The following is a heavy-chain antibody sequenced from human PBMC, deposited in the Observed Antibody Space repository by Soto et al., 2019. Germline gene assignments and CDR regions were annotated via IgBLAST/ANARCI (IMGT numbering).Heavy chain of an antibody. V-gene: IGHV3-30*18. CDR3: AKDQTHAFDI. Sequence: QVQLVESGGGVVQPGRSLRLSCAASGFTFSTYGRYWVRQAPGKGLEWVAVISDDGNSKYYADSVKGRFTISRDNSKNTVYLQMNSLRLEDTAVYYCAKDQTHAFDIWGQGTMVTVSS. CDR1: GFTFSTYG. J-gene: IGHJ3*02. CDR2: ISDDGNSK.